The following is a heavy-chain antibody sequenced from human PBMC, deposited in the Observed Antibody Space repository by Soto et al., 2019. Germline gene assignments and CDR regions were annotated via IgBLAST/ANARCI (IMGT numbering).Heavy chain of an antibody. D-gene: IGHD2-21*02. V-gene: IGHV1-58*01. J-gene: IGHJ5*02. CDR1: GFTFTSSA. CDR3: ARNGYVGAYCGGDCYHLHNWFDP. CDR2: IVVGSGNT. Sequence: SVKVSCKASGFTFTSSAVQWVRQARGQRLEWIGWIVVGSGNTNYAQKFQERVTITRDMSTSTAYMELSSLRSEDTAMYYCARNGYVGAYCGGDCYHLHNWFDPWGQGTLVTVYS.